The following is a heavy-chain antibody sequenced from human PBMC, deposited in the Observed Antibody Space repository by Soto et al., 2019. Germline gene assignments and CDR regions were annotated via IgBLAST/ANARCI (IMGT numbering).Heavy chain of an antibody. CDR2: INPSGGST. J-gene: IGHJ6*02. D-gene: IGHD3-10*01. V-gene: IGHV1-46*01. CDR1: GYTFTSYY. CDR3: ARERTMVRGWNYYYGMAV. Sequence: ASVKVSCKASGYTFTSYYMHWVRQAPGQGLEWMGIINPSGGSTSYAQKFQGRVTMTRDTSTSTVYMELSSLRSEDTAVYYCARERTMVRGWNYYYGMAVWGQGTTVTSP.